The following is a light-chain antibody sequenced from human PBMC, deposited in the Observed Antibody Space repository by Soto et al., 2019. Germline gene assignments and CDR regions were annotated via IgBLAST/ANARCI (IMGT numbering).Light chain of an antibody. CDR3: QQANSFPLT. Sequence: DIPLTQSQCFLSASLLDRVPIXWRASQGISSYLAWYQQKPGKAPKLLIYAASTLQSGVPSRFSGSGSGTDFTLTISSLQPEDFATYYCQQANSFPLTFGGGTKVDIK. V-gene: IGKV1-9*01. CDR2: AAS. J-gene: IGKJ4*01. CDR1: QGISSY.